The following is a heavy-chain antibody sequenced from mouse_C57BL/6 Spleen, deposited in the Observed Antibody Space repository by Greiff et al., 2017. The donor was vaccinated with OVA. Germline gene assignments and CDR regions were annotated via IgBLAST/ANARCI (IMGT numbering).Heavy chain of an antibody. CDR3: ARERDYYGSSSY. CDR2: ISYDGSN. D-gene: IGHD1-1*01. Sequence: DVKLQESGPGLVKPSQSLSLTCSVTGYSITSGYYWNWIRQFPGNKLEWMGYISYDGSNNYNPTLKNRISITRDTSKNQFFLKLNSVTTEDTATYYCARERDYYGSSSYWGQGTLVTVSA. V-gene: IGHV3-6*01. J-gene: IGHJ3*01. CDR1: GYSITSGYY.